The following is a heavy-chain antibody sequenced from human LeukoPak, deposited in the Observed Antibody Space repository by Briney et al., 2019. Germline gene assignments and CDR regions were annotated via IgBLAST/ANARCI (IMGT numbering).Heavy chain of an antibody. CDR2: IYYSGST. J-gene: IGHJ4*02. CDR1: GGSISSTIDY. V-gene: IGHV4-39*07. Sequence: SEALSLTCTVSGGSISSTIDYWGWIRQPPGRGLEWIGTIYYSGSTNYNPSLKSRVTISVDTSKNQFSLKLSSVTAADTAVYYCARTPSPYYDSSSGDYWGQGTLVTVSS. D-gene: IGHD3-22*01. CDR3: ARTPSPYYDSSSGDY.